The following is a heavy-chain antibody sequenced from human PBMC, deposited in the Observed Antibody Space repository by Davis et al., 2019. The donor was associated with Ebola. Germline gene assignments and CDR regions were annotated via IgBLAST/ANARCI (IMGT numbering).Heavy chain of an antibody. D-gene: IGHD4-17*01. V-gene: IGHV6-1*01. J-gene: IGHJ6*02. CDR3: ARDRAVTNYFYNGMDV. Sequence: SQTLSLTCAISGDSVSSNSAAWNWIRQSPSRGLEWLGRTYYRSKWYNDYAVSVKSRITINPDTSKNQFSLKLTSVTAADTAVYYCARDRAVTNYFYNGMDVWGQGTTVTVSS. CDR1: GDSVSSNSAA. CDR2: TYYRSKWYN.